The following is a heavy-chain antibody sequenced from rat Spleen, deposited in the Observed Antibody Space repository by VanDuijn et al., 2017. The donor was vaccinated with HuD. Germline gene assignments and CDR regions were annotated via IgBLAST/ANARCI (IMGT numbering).Heavy chain of an antibody. D-gene: IGHD1-12*02. CDR1: GFTFNNYW. CDR3: PRDRHSDGSYPRDY. V-gene: IGHV5-31*01. CDR2: ITNTGGST. J-gene: IGHJ2*01. Sequence: EVQLVESGGGLVQPGRSLKLSCVASGFTFNNYWMTWIRQAPGKGLEWVASITNTGGSTYYPDSVKGRYTISRDKAKRTLDLQMNCLRSEDNATSHCPRDRHSDGSYPRDYWGQGVMVTVSS.